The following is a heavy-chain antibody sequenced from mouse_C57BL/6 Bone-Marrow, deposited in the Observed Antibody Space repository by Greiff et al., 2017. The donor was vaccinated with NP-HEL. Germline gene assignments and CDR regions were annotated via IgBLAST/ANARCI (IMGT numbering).Heavy chain of an antibody. CDR3: ARQKFYYGSSYWFAY. CDR2: IDPSDSYT. J-gene: IGHJ3*01. D-gene: IGHD1-1*01. CDR1: GYTFTSYW. V-gene: IGHV1-50*01. Sequence: VKLQQPGAELVKPGASVKLSCKASGYTFTSYWMQWVKQRPGQGLEWIGEIDPSDSYTNYNQKFKGKATLTVDTSSSTAYLQLSSLTSEDSAVYYCARQKFYYGSSYWFAYWGQGTLVTVSA.